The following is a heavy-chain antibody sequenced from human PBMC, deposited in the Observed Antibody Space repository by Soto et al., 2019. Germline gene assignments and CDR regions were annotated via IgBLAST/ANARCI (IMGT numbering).Heavy chain of an antibody. CDR3: GRCRTDSYAMDV. Sequence: ASVKVSCKASGYSFTSYGIAWVRQVPGQGPEGMGWIIPYNGRTNYAKNVQGRVVMTTAISNSIVHLEMRSLRSDDTAMYYCGRCRTDSYAMDVWGQGTTVTVSS. J-gene: IGHJ6*02. V-gene: IGHV1-18*01. CDR1: GYSFTSYG. D-gene: IGHD1-1*01. CDR2: IIPYNGRT.